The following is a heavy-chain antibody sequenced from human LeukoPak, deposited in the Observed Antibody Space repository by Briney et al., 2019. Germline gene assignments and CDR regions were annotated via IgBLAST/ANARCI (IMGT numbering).Heavy chain of an antibody. CDR3: ARDWCVGGIYYYLYH. V-gene: IGHV3-30-3*01. CDR2: ISYVGSDK. D-gene: IGHD2-21*01. CDR1: GFTFSSFA. Sequence: PGGSLRVSCAASGFTFSSFAMHWVRQAPGKGLEWVAVISYVGSDKDYADSVKGRFTISRDNSKNTLYLQMNSLRAEDTAVYYCARDWCVGGIYYYLYHWGQETLVTVSS. J-gene: IGHJ4*02.